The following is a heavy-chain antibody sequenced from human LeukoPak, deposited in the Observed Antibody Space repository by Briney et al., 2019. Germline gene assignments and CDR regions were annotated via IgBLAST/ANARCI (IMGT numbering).Heavy chain of an antibody. CDR1: GFTFSSYG. CDR2: IWSDGSNN. V-gene: IGHV3-33*01. J-gene: IGHJ4*02. Sequence: GGSLRRSCAASGFTFSSYGMHWVRQAPGKGLEWVAVIWSDGSNNYYADSVKGRFTISRDNSKNTLYLQMNSLRAEDSAVYYCARDGGISTSGSPLNYWGQGTLVTVSS. D-gene: IGHD3-10*01. CDR3: ARDGGISTSGSPLNY.